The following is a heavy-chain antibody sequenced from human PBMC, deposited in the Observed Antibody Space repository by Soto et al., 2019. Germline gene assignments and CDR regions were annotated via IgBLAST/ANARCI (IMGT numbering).Heavy chain of an antibody. V-gene: IGHV1-8*01. J-gene: IGHJ5*02. CDR2: MNPNSGNT. Sequence: ASAKVSCKASGYTFTCYDINWVRQATGQGLEWMGWMNPNSGNTGYAQKFQGRVTMTRNTSISTAYMELSSLRSEDTAVYYCARTNYYDTSGHPNWFDPWGQGTLVTVSS. CDR1: GYTFTCYD. CDR3: ARTNYYDTSGHPNWFDP. D-gene: IGHD3-22*01.